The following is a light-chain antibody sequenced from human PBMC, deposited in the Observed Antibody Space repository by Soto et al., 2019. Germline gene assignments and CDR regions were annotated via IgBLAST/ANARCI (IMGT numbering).Light chain of an antibody. CDR1: RTITSN. J-gene: IGKJ1*01. V-gene: IGKV3-15*01. CDR3: QQYSTWPRT. CDR2: AAS. Sequence: IVMTQSPDTLSESPGERATLSCRASRTITSNLAWYQQKPGRAPRLLIYAASTRATGIPARFRGSGSGTEFTLTISSLQSEDFAVYYCQQYSTWPRTFGQGTKVDIK.